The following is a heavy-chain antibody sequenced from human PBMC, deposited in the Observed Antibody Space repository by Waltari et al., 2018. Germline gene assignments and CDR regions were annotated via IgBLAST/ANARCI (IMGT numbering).Heavy chain of an antibody. Sequence: QVQLHQWGAGLLNPSETLSLTCVFPVGSFNYFYWTWIRQPPGKGLEWFGEIHHSGTTDYNPSLNSRLTMSVDTSKKQISLKMSSVTAADTAVYYCARGDLHYGSSGFFYWGQGALVTVSS. J-gene: IGHJ4*02. D-gene: IGHD3-22*01. CDR3: ARGDLHYGSSGFFY. CDR2: IHHSGTT. V-gene: IGHV4-34*01. CDR1: VGSFNYFY.